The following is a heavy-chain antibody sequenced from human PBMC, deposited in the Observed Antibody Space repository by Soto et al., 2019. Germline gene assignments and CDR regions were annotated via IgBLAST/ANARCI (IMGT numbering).Heavy chain of an antibody. CDR2: IIPTFGTA. Sequence: QVQLVQSGAEVKKPGSSVKVSCKASGGTFSSYAISWVRQAPGQGLEWMGGIIPTFGTANYAQKFQGRVTITADESTSTAYMELSSLRSEDTAVYYCARVSDTAMVRTPGAFDIWGQGTMVTVSS. CDR3: ARVSDTAMVRTPGAFDI. J-gene: IGHJ3*02. D-gene: IGHD5-18*01. CDR1: GGTFSSYA. V-gene: IGHV1-69*01.